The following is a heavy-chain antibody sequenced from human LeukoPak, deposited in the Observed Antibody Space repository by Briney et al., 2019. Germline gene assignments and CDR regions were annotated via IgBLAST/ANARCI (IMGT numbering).Heavy chain of an antibody. J-gene: IGHJ6*03. CDR3: ARGGTYDFWSGYYYYYYYMDV. CDR1: GYTFTSYD. V-gene: IGHV1-8*01. CDR2: MNPNSGNT. D-gene: IGHD3-3*01. Sequence: ASVKVSCKASGYTFTSYDINWVRQAPGQGLQWMGWMNPNSGNTGYAQKFQDRVTMTRNTSIGTAYMELSSLRSEDTAVYYCARGGTYDFWSGYYYYYYYMDVWGKGTPVTVSS.